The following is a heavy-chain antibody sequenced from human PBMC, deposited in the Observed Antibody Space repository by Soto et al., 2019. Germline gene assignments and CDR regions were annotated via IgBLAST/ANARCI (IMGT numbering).Heavy chain of an antibody. CDR2: IYWDDDK. Sequence: SGPTLVNPTQTLTLTCTFSGFSLSTSGVGVGWIRQPPGKALEWLALIYWDDDKRYSPSLKSRLTITKDTSKNQVVLTMTNMDPVDTATYYCAHVIVVVPAPLGTISYWGQGTLVPVSS. J-gene: IGHJ4*02. CDR1: GFSLSTSGVG. CDR3: AHVIVVVPAPLGTISY. V-gene: IGHV2-5*02. D-gene: IGHD2-2*01.